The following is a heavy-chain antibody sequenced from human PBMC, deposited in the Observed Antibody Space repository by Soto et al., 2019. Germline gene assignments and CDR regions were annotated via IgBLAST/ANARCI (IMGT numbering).Heavy chain of an antibody. D-gene: IGHD6-13*01. CDR2: ISNNGAHT. V-gene: IGHV3-64*01. CDR3: ARRGYGSRWPNVYMDV. J-gene: IGHJ6*03. CDR1: GFTFSNYE. Sequence: EAQLVESGGGLVQPGGSLRLSCAASGFTFSNYEMHWVRQAPGKGLEYVSGISNNGAHTDYAKSVNGRFTISRDNSDNTLYIQMGSLRAEDMALYYCARRGYGSRWPNVYMDVWGKGTTVTVSS.